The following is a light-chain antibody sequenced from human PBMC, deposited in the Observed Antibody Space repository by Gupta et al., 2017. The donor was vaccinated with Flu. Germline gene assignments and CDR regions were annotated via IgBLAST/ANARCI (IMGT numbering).Light chain of an antibody. Sequence: RGTISCRASQNVRSTSLAWYQQKPGQAPRLLIYGDSRRATGIPDRFSGSGSGTDFTLTISRLEPEDVAVYYCQQYASSPLTFGGGTKVEIK. CDR3: QQYASSPLT. V-gene: IGKV3-20*01. CDR2: GDS. CDR1: QNVRSTS. J-gene: IGKJ4*02.